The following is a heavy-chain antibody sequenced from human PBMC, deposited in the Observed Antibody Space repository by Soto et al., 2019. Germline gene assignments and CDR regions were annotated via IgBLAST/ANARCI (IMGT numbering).Heavy chain of an antibody. CDR2: ISAYNGNT. J-gene: IGHJ4*02. CDR1: GYTFTSYG. Sequence: ASVKVSCKASGYTFTSYGISWVRQAPGQVLEWMGWISAYNGNTNYAQKLQGRVTMTTDTSTITAYVELRSLRADDTAVYYCARDSRVNSIKVVTAAIGYWGQGNMV. CDR3: ARDSRVNSIKVVTAAIGY. D-gene: IGHD2-2*01. V-gene: IGHV1-18*01.